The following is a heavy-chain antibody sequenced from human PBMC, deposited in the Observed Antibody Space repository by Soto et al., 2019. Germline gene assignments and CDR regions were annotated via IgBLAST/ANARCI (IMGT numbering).Heavy chain of an antibody. V-gene: IGHV1-69*13. D-gene: IGHD5-18*01. CDR1: GGTFSTYA. CDR2: IIPMFGTE. J-gene: IGHJ4*02. CDR3: ASGIQLWLRRINNGYSG. Sequence: SVKVSCKAPGGTFSTYAISWVRQAPGQGLEWMGGIIPMFGTENYAQRFQDRVTITADESTNTVYMELSSLRSEDTAVYFCASGIQLWLRRINNGYSGWGQGTLVTSPQ.